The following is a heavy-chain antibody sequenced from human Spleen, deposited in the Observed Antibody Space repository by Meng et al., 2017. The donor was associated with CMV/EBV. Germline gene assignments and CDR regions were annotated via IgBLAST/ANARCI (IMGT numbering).Heavy chain of an antibody. CDR2: ISNSGVTT. CDR3: ATGIYALLGPYYFDY. CDR1: EFTLSDYY. J-gene: IGHJ4*02. V-gene: IGHV3-11*04. Sequence: SEFTLSDYYMSWIRQAPGKGLEWVSYISNSGVTTYYADSVKGRFTVSRDNAKNSLSLQMNSLKAEDTAVYYCATGIYALLGPYYFDYWGRGTLVTVSS. D-gene: IGHD3-10*01.